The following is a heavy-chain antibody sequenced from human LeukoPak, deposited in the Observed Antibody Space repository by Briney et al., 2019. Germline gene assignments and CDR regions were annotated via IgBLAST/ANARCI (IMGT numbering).Heavy chain of an antibody. CDR1: GFTFSSYA. D-gene: IGHD1-26*01. V-gene: IGHV3-23*01. CDR3: AKPLDAADGIVGAADY. Sequence: GGSLRLSCAASGFTFSSYAMSWVRQAPGKGLEWVSAISGSGGSTYYADSVKGRFTISRDNSKNPLYLQMNSLRAEDTAVYYCAKPLDAADGIVGAADYWGQGTLVTVSS. CDR2: ISGSGGST. J-gene: IGHJ4*02.